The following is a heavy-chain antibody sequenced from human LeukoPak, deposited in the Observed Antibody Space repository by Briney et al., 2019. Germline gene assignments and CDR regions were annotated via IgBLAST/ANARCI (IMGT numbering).Heavy chain of an antibody. Sequence: GASVKVSCKASGYTFTGYYMHWVRQAPGQGLEWMGWINPNSGGTNYAQKFQGRVTMTRDTSISTACMELSRLRSDDTAVYYCARVGGIAAAGTSEYFDYWGQGTLVTVSS. J-gene: IGHJ4*02. CDR1: GYTFTGYY. D-gene: IGHD6-13*01. CDR3: ARVGGIAAAGTSEYFDY. CDR2: INPNSGGT. V-gene: IGHV1-2*02.